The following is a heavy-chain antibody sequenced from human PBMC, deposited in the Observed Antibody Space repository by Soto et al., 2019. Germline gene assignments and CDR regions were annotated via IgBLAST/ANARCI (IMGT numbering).Heavy chain of an antibody. CDR1: DVSISSYY. J-gene: IGHJ6*04. Sequence: SETMSHSCTVCDVSISSYYSSLIRPPAGKGLEWIGRIYTSGSTNYNPSLKSRVTMSVDTSKNQFSLKLSSVTAADTAVYYCARVVRDRGATEGMDVWGKETT. V-gene: IGHV4-4*07. D-gene: IGHD1-26*01. CDR2: IYTSGST. CDR3: ARVVRDRGATEGMDV.